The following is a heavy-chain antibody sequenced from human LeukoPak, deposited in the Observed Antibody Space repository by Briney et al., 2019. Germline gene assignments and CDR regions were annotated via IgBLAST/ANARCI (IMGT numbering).Heavy chain of an antibody. Sequence: SETLSLTCTVSGGSISRSSYYWGWIRQPPGKGLEWIATIYYSGSTYYNPSLKSRVTISADTSKNQFSLKLSSVTAADTAVYYCAARQVAGPVDYWGQGTLVTVSS. D-gene: IGHD6-19*01. V-gene: IGHV4-39*07. CDR1: GGSISRSSYY. CDR2: IYYSGST. J-gene: IGHJ4*02. CDR3: AARQVAGPVDY.